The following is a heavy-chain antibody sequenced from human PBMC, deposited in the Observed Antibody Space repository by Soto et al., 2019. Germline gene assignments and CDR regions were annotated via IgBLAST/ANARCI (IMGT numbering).Heavy chain of an antibody. CDR3: ARAALRGVIISAPENSGMDV. D-gene: IGHD3-10*01. CDR2: IYYSGST. J-gene: IGHJ6*02. Sequence: QVQLQESGPGLVKPSQTLSLTCTVSGGSISSGDYYWSWIRQPPGKGLEWIGYIYYSGSTYYNPSLKSRVTISVDTSKNQFSLKLSSVTAADTAVYYCARAALRGVIISAPENSGMDVWGQGTKVTV. V-gene: IGHV4-30-4*01. CDR1: GGSISSGDYY.